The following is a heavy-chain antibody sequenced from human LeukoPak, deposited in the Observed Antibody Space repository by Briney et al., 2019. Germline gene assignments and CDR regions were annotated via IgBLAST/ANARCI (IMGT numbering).Heavy chain of an antibody. J-gene: IGHJ5*02. CDR3: ARLGSRHYYYDSSRP. D-gene: IGHD3-22*01. CDR1: GGSFSGYY. Sequence: SETLSLTCAVYGGSFSGYYWIWIRQPPGKGLEWIGETNHSGSTNYNPSLKSRVTISVDTSKNQFSLKLSSVTAADTAVYYCARLGSRHYYYDSSRPWGQGTLVTVSS. CDR2: TNHSGST. V-gene: IGHV4-34*01.